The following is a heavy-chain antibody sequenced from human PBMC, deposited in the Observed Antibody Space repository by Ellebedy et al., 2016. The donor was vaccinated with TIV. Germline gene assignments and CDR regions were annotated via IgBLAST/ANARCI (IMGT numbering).Heavy chain of an antibody. CDR2: IYPGDSDT. CDR1: GYSFTSYW. Sequence: KVSCXGSGYSFTSYWIGWVRQMPGKGLEWMGIIYPGDSDTRYSPSFQGQVTISADKSISTAYLQWSSLKASDTAMYYCARLGGYYGSGNDCGMDVWGQGTTVTVSS. CDR3: ARLGGYYGSGNDCGMDV. J-gene: IGHJ6*02. V-gene: IGHV5-51*01. D-gene: IGHD3-10*01.